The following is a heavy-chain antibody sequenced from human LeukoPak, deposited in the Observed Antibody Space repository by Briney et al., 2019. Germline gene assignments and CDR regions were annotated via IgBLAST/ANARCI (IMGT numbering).Heavy chain of an antibody. Sequence: GGSLRLSCAASGFTFSSYWMSWVRQAPGKGLEWVANIKQDGSEKYYADSVKGRFTISRDNSKNTLYLQMNSLRAEDTAVYYCATVVTADNAFDIWGQGTMVTVSS. D-gene: IGHD4-23*01. CDR3: ATVVTADNAFDI. CDR1: GFTFSSYW. CDR2: IKQDGSEK. J-gene: IGHJ3*02. V-gene: IGHV3-7*01.